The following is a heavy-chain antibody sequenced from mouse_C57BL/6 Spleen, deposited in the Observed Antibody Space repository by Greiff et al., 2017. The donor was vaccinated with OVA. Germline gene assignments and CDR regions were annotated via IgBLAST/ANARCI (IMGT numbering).Heavy chain of an antibody. CDR3: ARIWSFFDY. CDR1: GFNIKDYY. CDR2: IDPEDGET. V-gene: IGHV14-2*01. J-gene: IGHJ2*01. Sequence: VQLKQSGAELVKPGASVKLSCKASGFNIKDYYMHWVKQRTEQGLEWIGRIDPEDGETKYAAKFQGKATITADTSSTTTYLQLRSLTSEATAVYYCARIWSFFDYWGQGTTLTVSS.